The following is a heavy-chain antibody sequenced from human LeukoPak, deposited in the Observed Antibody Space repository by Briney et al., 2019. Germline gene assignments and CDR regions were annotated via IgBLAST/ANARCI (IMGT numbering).Heavy chain of an antibody. V-gene: IGHV3-48*03. CDR1: GFTFSSYE. CDR3: ARGRPLTIFGVVTGMDV. Sequence: GGSLRLSCAASGFTFSSYEMNWVRQAPGKGLEWVSYISSSGSTIYYADSVKGRFTISRDNAKNSLYLQMNSLRAEDTAVYYCARGRPLTIFGVVTGMDVWGQGTKVTVSS. D-gene: IGHD3-3*01. J-gene: IGHJ6*02. CDR2: ISSSGSTI.